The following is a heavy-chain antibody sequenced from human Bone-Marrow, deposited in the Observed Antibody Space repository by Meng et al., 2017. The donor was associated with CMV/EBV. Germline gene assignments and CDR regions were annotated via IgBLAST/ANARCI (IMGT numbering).Heavy chain of an antibody. CDR3: ARSYDSSGWGWFDP. V-gene: IGHV3-43*01. CDR2: ISWDGGST. D-gene: IGHD3-22*01. CDR1: GFIFDDYT. Sequence: GESLKISCAASGFIFDDYTMHWVRQAPGKGLEWVSVISWDGGSTYYADSVKGRFTISRDNSKNSLYLQMNSLRTEDTALYYCARSYDSSGWGWFDPWGQGTLVTVSS. J-gene: IGHJ5*02.